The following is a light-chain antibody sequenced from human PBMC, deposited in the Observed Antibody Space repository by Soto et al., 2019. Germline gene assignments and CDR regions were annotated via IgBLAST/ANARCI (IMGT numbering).Light chain of an antibody. CDR1: SYNIGAGHD. J-gene: IGLJ3*02. CDR2: GNS. Sequence: QSVLTQPPSVSGAPGQRVTISCTGSSYNIGAGHDVHWYHHLPGTAPKLLIYGNSNRPSGVPDRFSGSKSGTSASLAITGLQAEDEADYYCQSYDSSLSSWVFGGGTKLIVL. CDR3: QSYDSSLSSWV. V-gene: IGLV1-40*01.